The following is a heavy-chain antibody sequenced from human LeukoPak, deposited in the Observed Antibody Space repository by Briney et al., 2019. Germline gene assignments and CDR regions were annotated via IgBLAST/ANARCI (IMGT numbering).Heavy chain of an antibody. V-gene: IGHV1-18*01. CDR2: ISAYNGNT. CDR3: ARDFYYYDSSGRGYYYYMDV. CDR1: GYTFTSYG. J-gene: IGHJ6*03. D-gene: IGHD3-22*01. Sequence: GASVKVSCKASGYTFTSYGISWVRQAPGQGLEWMGWISAYNGNTNYAQKLQGRVTMTTDTSTSTAYMELRSLRSDGTAVYYCARDFYYYDSSGRGYYYYMDVWGKGTTVTVSS.